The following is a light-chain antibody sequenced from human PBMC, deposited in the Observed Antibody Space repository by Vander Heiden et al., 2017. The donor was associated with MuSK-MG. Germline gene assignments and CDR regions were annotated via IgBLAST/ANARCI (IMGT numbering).Light chain of an antibody. CDR2: AAS. Sequence: DIQMTQSPSSLSASVGDRVTITCRASQSISSSLNWYQYRVGKAPKLLISAASSLQSGVPSRFSGSGSGTDFTLTISRLQPEDFATYYCQQSYRVSYTFGQGTKLEIK. J-gene: IGKJ2*01. CDR1: QSISSS. CDR3: QQSYRVSYT. V-gene: IGKV1-39*01.